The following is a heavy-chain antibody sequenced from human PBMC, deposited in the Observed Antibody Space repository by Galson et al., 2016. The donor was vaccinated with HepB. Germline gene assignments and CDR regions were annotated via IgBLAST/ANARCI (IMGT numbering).Heavy chain of an antibody. CDR3: ANRPVGSGSFDY. V-gene: IGHV3-23*01. CDR2: ISGSGGST. D-gene: IGHD6-19*01. CDR1: GFTFNSYA. Sequence: SLRLSCAASGFTFNSYAMNWVRQAPGKGLEWVSAISGSGGSTYYADSVKGRFTIYRDHSKNTLYLQMNSLRAEDTAVYYCANRPVGSGSFDYWGQGTLVTVSS. J-gene: IGHJ4*02.